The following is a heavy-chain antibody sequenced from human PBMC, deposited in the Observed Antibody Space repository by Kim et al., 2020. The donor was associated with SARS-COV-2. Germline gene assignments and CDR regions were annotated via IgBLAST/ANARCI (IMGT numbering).Heavy chain of an antibody. V-gene: IGHV1-69*13. CDR1: GGTFSSYA. J-gene: IGHJ5*02. CDR2: IIPIFGTA. D-gene: IGHD3-10*01. Sequence: SVKVSCKASGGTFSSYAISWVRQAPGQGLEWMGGIIPIFGTANYAQKFQGRVTITADESTSTAYMELSSLRSEDTAVYYCARVFTMVRGVIKGFDPWGQGTLVTVSS. CDR3: ARVFTMVRGVIKGFDP.